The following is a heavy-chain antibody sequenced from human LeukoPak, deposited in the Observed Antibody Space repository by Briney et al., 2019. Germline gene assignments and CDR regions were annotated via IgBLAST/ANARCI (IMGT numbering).Heavy chain of an antibody. CDR1: GFTFSSNS. CDR3: ARGHTAVTRHFDF. Sequence: GGSLRLSCAASGFTFSSNSMNWVRQAPGKGLEWVSSITSSSNYIYYADALKGRFTISRDDAKNLLYLDMNSLRAEDTAVYYCARGHTAVTRHFDFWGQGTLVTVSS. J-gene: IGHJ4*02. D-gene: IGHD4-17*01. V-gene: IGHV3-21*01. CDR2: ITSSSNYI.